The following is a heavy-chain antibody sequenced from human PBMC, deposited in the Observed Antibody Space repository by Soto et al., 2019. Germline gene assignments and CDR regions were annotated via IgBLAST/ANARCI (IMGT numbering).Heavy chain of an antibody. CDR3: ARDVYDFWSGQGDAFDI. D-gene: IGHD3-3*01. CDR2: TYYRSKWYN. V-gene: IGHV6-1*01. Sequence: SETLSLTCAISGDSVSSNSAAWNWIRQSPSRGLEWLGRTYYRSKWYNDYAVSVKSRITINPDTSKNQFSLQLNSVTPEDTAVYYCARDVYDFWSGQGDAFDIWGQGTMVT. CDR1: GDSVSSNSAA. J-gene: IGHJ3*02.